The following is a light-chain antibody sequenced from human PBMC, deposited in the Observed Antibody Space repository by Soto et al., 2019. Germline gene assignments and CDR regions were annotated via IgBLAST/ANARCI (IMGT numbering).Light chain of an antibody. CDR2: EVT. CDR3: CSYAGSPTRV. Sequence: QSALTQPASVSGSPGQSSTISCTGTSSDVGSHNFVSWYQQRPGKAPKLMIFEVTKRPAGVSNRFSASKSGNTASLTISGVQPEDEADYYCCSYAGSPTRVFGGVPNLTVL. CDR1: SSDVGSHNF. J-gene: IGLJ3*02. V-gene: IGLV2-23*02.